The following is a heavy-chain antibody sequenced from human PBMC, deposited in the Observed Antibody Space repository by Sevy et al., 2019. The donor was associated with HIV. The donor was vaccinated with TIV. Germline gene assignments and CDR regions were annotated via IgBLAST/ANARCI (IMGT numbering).Heavy chain of an antibody. J-gene: IGHJ4*02. Sequence: SETLSLTCNVSGDSVNSGDNYWNWIRQPPGKGLEWIGYIHYRGNTYYNPSLRSRISISLDTSKNQFSLKVTSVTAADTAVYFCARDRGKSLYYFDYWGQRTLVTVSS. V-gene: IGHV4-30-4*01. CDR2: IHYRGNT. CDR3: ARDRGKSLYYFDY. CDR1: GDSVNSGDNY.